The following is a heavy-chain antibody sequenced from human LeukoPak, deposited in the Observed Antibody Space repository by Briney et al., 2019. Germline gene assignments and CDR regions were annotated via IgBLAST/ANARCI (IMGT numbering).Heavy chain of an antibody. CDR1: GFTFSNYW. CDR3: ARVGQQLVLCGMDV. CDR2: INSDGTRT. V-gene: IGHV3-74*01. D-gene: IGHD6-13*01. J-gene: IGHJ6*02. Sequence: PGGSLRLSCAASGFTFSNYWMHWVRQAPGKGLVWVSGINSDGTRTFYADSVKGRFTISRDNAKNTLNLQMNSLRAEDTAVYDGARVGQQLVLCGMDVWGQGTTVTVS.